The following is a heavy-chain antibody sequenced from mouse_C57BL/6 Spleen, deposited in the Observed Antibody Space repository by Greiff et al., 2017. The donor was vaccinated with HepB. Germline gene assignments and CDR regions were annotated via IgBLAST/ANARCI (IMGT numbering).Heavy chain of an antibody. J-gene: IGHJ2*01. D-gene: IGHD2-3*01. Sequence: ESGPGLVKPSKSLSLTCSVTGSSIPSGYSWNWIRQFPGNKLEWMGYISYDGSNNYNPSLKNRISITRDTSKNQFFLKLNSVTTEDTATYYCARGDGYFPFDYWGQGTTLTVSS. CDR2: ISYDGSN. V-gene: IGHV3-6*01. CDR3: ARGDGYFPFDY. CDR1: GSSIPSGYS.